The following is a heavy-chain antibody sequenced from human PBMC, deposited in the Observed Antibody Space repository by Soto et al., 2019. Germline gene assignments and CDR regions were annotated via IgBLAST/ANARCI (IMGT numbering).Heavy chain of an antibody. V-gene: IGHV3-23*01. J-gene: IGHJ3*02. CDR3: AKHRVSINDALDI. CDR1: AFIFSNYA. D-gene: IGHD6-13*01. CDR2: ISGSGGSQ. Sequence: GGSLRLSCAASAFIFSNYAMSWVRQAPGKGLEWVATISGSGGSQYYADSVKGRFTISRDNSENTLYLQMNSLRVEDTAIYYCAKHRVSINDALDIWGQGTMVTVSS.